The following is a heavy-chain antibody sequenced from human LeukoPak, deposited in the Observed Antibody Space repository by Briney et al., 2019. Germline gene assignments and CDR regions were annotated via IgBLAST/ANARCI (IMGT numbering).Heavy chain of an antibody. Sequence: GGSLRLSCAASGFTFSSYAMSWVRQAPGKGLEWVSAISGSGGSTYYADSVKGRFTISRDNSKNTLYLQMNSLRAEGTAVYYCAKSVRARVFVPFDYWGQGTLVTVSS. CDR2: ISGSGGST. J-gene: IGHJ4*02. V-gene: IGHV3-23*01. CDR3: AKSVRARVFVPFDY. D-gene: IGHD2-8*01. CDR1: GFTFSSYA.